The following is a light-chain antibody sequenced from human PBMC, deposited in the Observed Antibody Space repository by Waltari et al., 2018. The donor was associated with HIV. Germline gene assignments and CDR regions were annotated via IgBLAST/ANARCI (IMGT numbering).Light chain of an antibody. CDR3: QQYYTTPRT. J-gene: IGKJ3*01. Sequence: DIVLTQSPDSLAVSLGERATINCESSQSVLYSSNNENFLAWYQQKPGQPPKLLVYWASSREFGVPDRFSGSGSGTDFTLTISSLQAEDVAVYYCQQYYTTPRTFG. CDR1: QSVLYSSNNENF. CDR2: WAS. V-gene: IGKV4-1*01.